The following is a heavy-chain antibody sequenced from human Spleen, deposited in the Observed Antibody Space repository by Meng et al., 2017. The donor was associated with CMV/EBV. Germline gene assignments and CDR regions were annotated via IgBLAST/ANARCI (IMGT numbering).Heavy chain of an antibody. D-gene: IGHD2-21*02. CDR2: IYSGGAT. J-gene: IGHJ4*02. Sequence: GESLKISCVVSGFTVSSNYMTWVRQAPGKGLEWVSVIYSGGATYYADSVKGRFIISRDNSKNTLYLQMNSLRAEDTAVYYCARGLLLCGDHFDSWGEGTLVTVSS. CDR1: GFTVSSNY. CDR3: ARGLLLCGDHFDS. V-gene: IGHV3-53*01.